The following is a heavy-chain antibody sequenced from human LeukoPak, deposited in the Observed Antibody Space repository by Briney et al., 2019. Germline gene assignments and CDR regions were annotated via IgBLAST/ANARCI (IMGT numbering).Heavy chain of an antibody. V-gene: IGHV4-4*02. D-gene: IGHD1-26*01. CDR3: ARVSIVGATRAPTDY. Sequence: SGTLSLTCAVSDGSISSDNWWSWVRQPPGKALEWIGEIYHTGSTDYNPSLKSRVTISVDKSKNHFSLDLSTVTAADTAVYYCARVSIVGATRAPTDYWGQGTLVTVSS. CDR2: IYHTGST. CDR1: DGSISSDNW. J-gene: IGHJ4*02.